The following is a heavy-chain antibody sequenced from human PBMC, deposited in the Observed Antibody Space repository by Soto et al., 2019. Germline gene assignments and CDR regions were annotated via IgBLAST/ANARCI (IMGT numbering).Heavy chain of an antibody. D-gene: IGHD2-2*01. Sequence: GESLKISCKGSGYSFTSYWISWVRQMPGKGLEWMGRIFPSVSYTNYSPSFQGHVTISADKSISTSYLQWSSLKASDTAMYYCASIPRGYCSSTSCRELGNYYGMDVWGQGTTVTVSS. V-gene: IGHV5-10-1*01. J-gene: IGHJ6*02. CDR3: ASIPRGYCSSTSCRELGNYYGMDV. CDR2: IFPSVSYT. CDR1: GYSFTSYW.